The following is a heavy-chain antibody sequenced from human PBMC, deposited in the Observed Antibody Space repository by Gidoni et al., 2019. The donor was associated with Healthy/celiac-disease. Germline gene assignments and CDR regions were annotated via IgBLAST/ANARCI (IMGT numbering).Heavy chain of an antibody. V-gene: IGHV3-23*01. CDR3: AKVRIAAAGLLPHYFDY. J-gene: IGHJ4*02. CDR1: GFTFSCYA. Sequence: EVQLLESGGGLVQPGGSLRLSCAASGFTFSCYAMSWVRQAPGKGLEWVSAISGSGGSTYYADSVKGRFTISRDNSKNTLYLQMNSLRAEDTAVYYCAKVRIAAAGLLPHYFDYWGQGTLVTVSS. CDR2: ISGSGGST. D-gene: IGHD6-13*01.